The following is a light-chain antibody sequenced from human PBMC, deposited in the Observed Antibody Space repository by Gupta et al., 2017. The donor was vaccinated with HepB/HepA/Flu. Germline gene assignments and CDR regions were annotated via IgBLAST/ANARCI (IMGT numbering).Light chain of an antibody. CDR2: AAS. Sequence: IQMTPSSASLSPSVGDRVTITCRARQGIRDDLEWDQQKPGNPPKLLIYAASRWESGVPCRFSGSGCVTDFTLTTSGLQREEFANYYVQQDYNYLTFGQGTKLEIK. V-gene: IGKV1-6*01. CDR3: QQDYNYLT. J-gene: IGKJ2*01. CDR1: QGIRDD.